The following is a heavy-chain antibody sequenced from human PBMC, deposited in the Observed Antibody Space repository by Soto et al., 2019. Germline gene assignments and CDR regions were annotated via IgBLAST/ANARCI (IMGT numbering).Heavy chain of an antibody. J-gene: IGHJ4*02. CDR1: GFPFDDFA. V-gene: IGHV3-9*01. CDR3: ARDISGWSPGGVPFPLDF. D-gene: IGHD3-10*01. Sequence: VKLAESGGGLVEPGRSLRLSCVASGFPFDDFAMHWVRQAPRKGLEWVSGINWNGKTSGYADPVRGRFIVSRDNAKNSLYLQMNSLRVEDTAIYFCARDISGWSPGGVPFPLDFWGQGTLVTVSS. CDR2: INWNGKTS.